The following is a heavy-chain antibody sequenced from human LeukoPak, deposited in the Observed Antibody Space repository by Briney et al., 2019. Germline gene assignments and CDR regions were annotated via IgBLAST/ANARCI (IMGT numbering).Heavy chain of an antibody. D-gene: IGHD3-9*01. V-gene: IGHV3-30*02. CDR2: IRYDGSNK. J-gene: IGHJ4*02. CDR3: AKKSMTGYVDY. Sequence: PGGSLRLSCAASGFTFSSYGMHWVRQAPGKGLEWAALIRYDGSNKYYEDSVKGRFTISRDNSKNTLYLQMNSLRAEDTAVYYCAKKSMTGYVDYWGQGTLVTVSS. CDR1: GFTFSSYG.